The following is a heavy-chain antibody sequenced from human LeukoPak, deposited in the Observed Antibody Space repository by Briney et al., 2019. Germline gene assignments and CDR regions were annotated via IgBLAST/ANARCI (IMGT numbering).Heavy chain of an antibody. CDR3: VRETGTIGYYMDV. CDR2: IHRDGGMT. Sequence: GGSLRLSCAASGFTFTGNSMHWVRHGPGKGLVWVARIHRDGGMTRYADSVEGRFTISRDNAKNTLYLQMNSLRAEDTAIYYCVRETGTIGYYMDVWGKGTTVTVSS. CDR1: GFTFTGNS. V-gene: IGHV3-74*01. J-gene: IGHJ6*03. D-gene: IGHD2-15*01.